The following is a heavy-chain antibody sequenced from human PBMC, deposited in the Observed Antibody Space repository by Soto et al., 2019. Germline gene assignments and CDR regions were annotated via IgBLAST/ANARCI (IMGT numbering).Heavy chain of an antibody. V-gene: IGHV3-21*01. CDR2: KINKNDST. Sequence: GSLRLSSPVSVFAFNKDGINWDRQAQGKGLEWVYKINKNDSTYHPDTVKSRLAISRNKAKSSVSLQRNALRAEDTAVYYCRRENSIIIPAVSDFWGQGTLVTVSS. CDR1: VFAFNKDG. D-gene: IGHD2-2*01. CDR3: RRENSIIIPAVSDF. J-gene: IGHJ4*02.